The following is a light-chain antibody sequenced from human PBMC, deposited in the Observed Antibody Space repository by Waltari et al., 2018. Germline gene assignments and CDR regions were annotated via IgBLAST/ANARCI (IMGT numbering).Light chain of an antibody. J-gene: IGLJ2*01. Sequence: SYELTQPPSVSVSPGQTARITCSGDALPKQYVYWYQQKSGQAPILVMNKDRERPSGSPERFSGSSSGTTVTLTISGVQSEDEADYHCQSGDNSGTNRVLFGGGTKLTVL. CDR1: ALPKQY. V-gene: IGLV3-25*03. CDR3: QSGDNSGTNRVL. CDR2: KDR.